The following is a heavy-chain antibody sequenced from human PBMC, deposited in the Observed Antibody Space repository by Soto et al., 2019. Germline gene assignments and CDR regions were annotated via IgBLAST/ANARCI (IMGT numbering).Heavy chain of an antibody. V-gene: IGHV3-33*01. J-gene: IGHJ6*02. Sequence: PGGSLRLSCAASGFTFSSYGMHWVRQAPGKGLEWVAVIWYDGSNKYYADSVKGRFTISRDNSKNTLYLQMNSLRAEDTAVYYCARTWADYYYYHGMDVWGQGTTVTVSS. CDR2: IWYDGSNK. CDR3: ARTWADYYYYHGMDV. CDR1: GFTFSSYG. D-gene: IGHD3-16*01.